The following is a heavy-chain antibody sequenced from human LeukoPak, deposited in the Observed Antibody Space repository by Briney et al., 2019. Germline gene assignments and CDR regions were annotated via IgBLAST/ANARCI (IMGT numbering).Heavy chain of an antibody. CDR1: GGSISNNY. Sequence: SETLSLTCTVSGGSISNNYRTWIRQPAGKGLEWIGHIYTSGSTNYNPSLKSRVTMSVDTSKNQFSLKLSSVTAADTAVYYCARHSIVGQWLVPFDYWGQGTLVTVSS. J-gene: IGHJ4*02. D-gene: IGHD6-19*01. CDR2: IYTSGST. CDR3: ARHSIVGQWLVPFDY. V-gene: IGHV4-4*07.